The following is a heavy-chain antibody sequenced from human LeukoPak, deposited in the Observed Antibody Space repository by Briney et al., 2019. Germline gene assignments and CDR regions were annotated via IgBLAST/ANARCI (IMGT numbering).Heavy chain of an antibody. CDR2: ISSSSYI. V-gene: IGHV3-21*01. CDR1: GFTFSSYS. CDR3: ARDPLQLHAFDI. J-gene: IGHJ3*02. Sequence: GGSLRLSCAASGFTFSSYSMNWVRQAPGKGLEWVSSISSSSYIYYADSVKGRFTISRDNAKNSLYLQMNSLRAEDTAVYYCARDPLQLHAFDIWGQGTMVTVSS. D-gene: IGHD6-6*01.